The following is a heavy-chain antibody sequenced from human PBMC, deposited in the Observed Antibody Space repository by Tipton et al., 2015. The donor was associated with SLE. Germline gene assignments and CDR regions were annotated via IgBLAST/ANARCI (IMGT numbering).Heavy chain of an antibody. CDR3: ARRRSETGLFSKRGWFDP. CDR1: GFTFSDHY. D-gene: IGHD3-10*02. CDR2: TRNKANRYTT. Sequence: GSLRLSCAASGFTFSDHYMDWVRQAPGKGLEWVGRTRNKANRYTTEYAASVKGRFTISRDDSENSLYLQMNTLRAEDTAVYYCARRRSETGLFSKRGWFDPWGQGTLVTVSS. J-gene: IGHJ5*02. V-gene: IGHV3-72*01.